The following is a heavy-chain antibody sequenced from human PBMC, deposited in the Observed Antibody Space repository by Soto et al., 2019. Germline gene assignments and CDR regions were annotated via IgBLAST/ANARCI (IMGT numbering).Heavy chain of an antibody. CDR3: AREGLIAARHYYYMDV. CDR2: ISAYNGNT. D-gene: IGHD6-6*01. CDR1: GYTFTSYG. Sequence: ASVKVSCKASGYTFTSYGISWVRQAPGQGLEWMGWISAYNGNTNYAQKLQGRVTMTTDTSTSTAYMELRSLGSDDTAVYYCAREGLIAARHYYYMDVWGKGTTVTVSS. V-gene: IGHV1-18*01. J-gene: IGHJ6*03.